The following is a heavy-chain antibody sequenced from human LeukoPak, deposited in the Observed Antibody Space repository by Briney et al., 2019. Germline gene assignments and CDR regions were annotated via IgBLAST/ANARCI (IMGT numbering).Heavy chain of an antibody. CDR1: GFTFSHYA. Sequence: GGSLRLSCAASGFTFSHYALSWVRQAPGKGLEWVSTITGGGDRTYYSDSVEGRFTFSRDNSKKSLSLQVNSLRVEDTAIYYCVNGGVGATPRLDPWGQGTLVIVSS. CDR2: ITGGGDRT. J-gene: IGHJ5*02. CDR3: VNGGVGATPRLDP. D-gene: IGHD1-26*01. V-gene: IGHV3-23*01.